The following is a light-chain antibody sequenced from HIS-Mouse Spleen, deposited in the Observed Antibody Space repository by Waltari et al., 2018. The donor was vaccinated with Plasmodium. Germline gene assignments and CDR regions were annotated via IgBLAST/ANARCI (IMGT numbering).Light chain of an antibody. CDR2: DVS. CDR1: SSDVGSYNL. V-gene: IGLV2-14*02. Sequence: QSALTQPASVSGSPGQSITISCTGTSSDVGSYNLVPWYQQHPGKAPKLIIYDVSNRPSGVSNRFSGSKSGNTASLTISGLQAEDEADYYCSSYTSSSTLNYVFGTGTKVTVL. J-gene: IGLJ1*01. CDR3: SSYTSSSTLNYV.